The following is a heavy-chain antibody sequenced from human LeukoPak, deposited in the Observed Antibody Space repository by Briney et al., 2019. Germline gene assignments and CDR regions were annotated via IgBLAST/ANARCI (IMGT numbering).Heavy chain of an antibody. V-gene: IGHV3-23*01. CDR3: VKDGGYSGYDWLNYYYYYGMDV. CDR1: GFTFSSYA. CDR2: ISGSGGST. J-gene: IGHJ6*02. D-gene: IGHD5-12*01. Sequence: GGSLRLSCAASGFTFSSYAMSWVRQAPGKGLEWVSAISGSGGSTYYADSVKGRFTISRDNSKNTLYLQMNSLRAEDTAVYYCVKDGGYSGYDWLNYYYYYGMDVWGQGTTVTVSS.